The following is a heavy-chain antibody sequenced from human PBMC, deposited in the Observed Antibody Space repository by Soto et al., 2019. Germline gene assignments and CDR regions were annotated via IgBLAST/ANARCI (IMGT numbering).Heavy chain of an antibody. CDR1: GFTVTSHY. D-gene: IGHD6-13*01. V-gene: IGHV3-53*01. CDR3: AREVAAAGTGFLQH. J-gene: IGHJ1*01. Sequence: EVQLVESGGGLIRPGGSLRLSCAASGFTVTSHYMSWVRQAPGKGLEWVSVIYIGDNTYYTDSVKGRFTISRDSSMNTLYLQMTSLRADDTAVYYCAREVAAAGTGFLQHWGQGTLVTVSS. CDR2: IYIGDNT.